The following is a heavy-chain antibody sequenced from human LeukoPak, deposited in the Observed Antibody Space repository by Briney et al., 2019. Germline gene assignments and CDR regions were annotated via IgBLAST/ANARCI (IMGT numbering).Heavy chain of an antibody. CDR3: ARDRGPSQSHIVVVIAPYFDY. V-gene: IGHV1-18*01. CDR2: ISTYNGNT. D-gene: IGHD2-21*01. Sequence: ASVKVSCKSSGYTFTNYDINWVRQAPGQGLEWMGWISTYNGNTNYAQKLQGRVTMTTDTSTSTAYMELRSLRSDDTAVYYCARDRGPSQSHIVVVIAPYFDYWRQGTLVTVSS. J-gene: IGHJ4*02. CDR1: GYTFTNYD.